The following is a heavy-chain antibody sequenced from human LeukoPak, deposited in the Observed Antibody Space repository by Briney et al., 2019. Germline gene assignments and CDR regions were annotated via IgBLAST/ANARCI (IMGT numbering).Heavy chain of an antibody. V-gene: IGHV3-23*01. Sequence: GGSLRLSCAASGFVFSSYAMSWVRQAPGKGLEWVSTLSDSGGKTYYADSVKGRFTISRDNSTNTLYLQMNSLRAEDTAVYYCAKVGLRLGGDYWGQGTLVTVYS. CDR2: LSDSGGKT. CDR1: GFVFSSYA. J-gene: IGHJ4*02. CDR3: AKVGLRLGGDY. D-gene: IGHD4-17*01.